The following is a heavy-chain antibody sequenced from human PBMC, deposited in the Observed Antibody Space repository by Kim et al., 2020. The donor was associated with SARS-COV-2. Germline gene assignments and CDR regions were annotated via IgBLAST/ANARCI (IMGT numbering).Heavy chain of an antibody. D-gene: IGHD1-26*01. J-gene: IGHJ6*03. CDR2: ISGRGGST. Sequence: GGSLRLSCAASGITFDEFAMHWVRQAPGKGLEWGSLISGRGGSTYNADSGNGRVTISRDNSKISLYLQMNSLRTEDTALYYCARSGSPAYYYYMDVGGKGPTVTVSS. CDR1: GITFDEFA. CDR3: ARSGSPAYYYYMDV. V-gene: IGHV3-43*02.